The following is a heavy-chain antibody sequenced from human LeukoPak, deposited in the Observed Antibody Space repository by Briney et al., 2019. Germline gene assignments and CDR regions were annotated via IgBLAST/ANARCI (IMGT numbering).Heavy chain of an antibody. D-gene: IGHD6-19*01. Sequence: PGGSLRLSCAGSGFTFDDYAIHWVRQAPGKGLEWVSGISWDSGTIVYADSVKGRFTISRDNSKNSLYLQMSSLRAEDTAFYYCAKDRVAGIGYWFFDLWGRGTLVTVSS. CDR3: AKDRVAGIGYWFFDL. J-gene: IGHJ2*01. V-gene: IGHV3-9*01. CDR1: GFTFDDYA. CDR2: ISWDSGTI.